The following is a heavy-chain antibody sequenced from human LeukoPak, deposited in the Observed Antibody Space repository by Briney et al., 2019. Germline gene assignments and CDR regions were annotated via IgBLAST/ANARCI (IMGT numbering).Heavy chain of an antibody. CDR1: GFTFSSSW. J-gene: IGHJ4*02. CDR2: IKPEGSDK. D-gene: IGHD3-9*01. Sequence: GGSLRLSCAASGFTFSSSWMTWVRQALGKGLEWVANIKPEGSDKNYVDSVRGRFTISRDNAKNLLYLQMNSLRAEDTAVYYCTGSGFWGQGTLVTVSS. CDR3: TGSGF. V-gene: IGHV3-7*03.